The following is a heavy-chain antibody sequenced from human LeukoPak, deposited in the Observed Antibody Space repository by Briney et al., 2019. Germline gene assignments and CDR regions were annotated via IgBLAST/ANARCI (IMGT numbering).Heavy chain of an antibody. CDR1: GGSISSGGYY. J-gene: IGHJ3*02. D-gene: IGHD2-2*01. CDR2: IYYSGST. V-gene: IGHV4-31*03. Sequence: SETLSLTCTVSGGSISSGGYYWSWIRQHPGKGLEWIRYIYYSGSTYYNPSLKSRVTISVDTSKNQFSLKLSSVTAADTAVYYCARHVVVVPAAIVPRFAFDIWGQGTMVTVSS. CDR3: ARHVVVVPAAIVPRFAFDI.